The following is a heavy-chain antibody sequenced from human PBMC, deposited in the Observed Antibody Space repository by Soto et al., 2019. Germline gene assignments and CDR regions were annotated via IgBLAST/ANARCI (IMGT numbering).Heavy chain of an antibody. CDR3: ARLAKRVTIFGVAPIDY. CDR2: IKYSGTT. CDR1: GCSISSSRCH. J-gene: IGHJ4*02. D-gene: IGHD3-3*01. Sequence: SETLSLTCTVSGCSISSSRCHWGWIRQPPGKGLEWIASIKYSGTTFYNPSLKSRVTLSVDTSKNQFALKLSSVTAADTAVYYCARLAKRVTIFGVAPIDYWGQGTLVTVSS. V-gene: IGHV4-39*01.